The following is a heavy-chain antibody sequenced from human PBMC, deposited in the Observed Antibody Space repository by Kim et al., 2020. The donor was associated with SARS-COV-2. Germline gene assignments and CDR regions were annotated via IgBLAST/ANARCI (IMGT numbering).Heavy chain of an antibody. V-gene: IGHV3-30*18. D-gene: IGHD6-19*01. J-gene: IGHJ4*02. CDR3: AKLGIAVAGTGY. CDR1: GFTFSSYG. Sequence: GGSLRLSCAASGFTFSSYGMHWVRQAPGKGLEWVAVISYDGSNKYYADSVKGRFTISRDNSKNTLYLQMNSLRAEDTAVYYCAKLGIAVAGTGYWGQGT. CDR2: ISYDGSNK.